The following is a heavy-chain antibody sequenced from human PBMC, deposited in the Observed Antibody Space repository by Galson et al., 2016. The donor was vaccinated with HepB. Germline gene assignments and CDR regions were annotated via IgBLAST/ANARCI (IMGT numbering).Heavy chain of an antibody. CDR1: GGSFTNNNW. V-gene: IGHV4-4*02. CDR2: MYHSGYT. CDR3: VRVWGKYFDY. D-gene: IGHD7-27*01. J-gene: IGHJ4*02. Sequence: ETLSLTCAVSGGSFTNNNWWSWVRQPPGKGLEWIGEMYHSGYTNYNPSLKSRVTMSVDKSKNQFPLRLFAVTAADTAVYHCVRVWGKYFDYWGQGTLVKVSS.